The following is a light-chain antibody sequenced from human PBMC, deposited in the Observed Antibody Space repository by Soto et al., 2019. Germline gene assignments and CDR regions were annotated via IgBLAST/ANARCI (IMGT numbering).Light chain of an antibody. Sequence: EIVLTQSPATLSLSPGERATLSCRASQSVSSYLAWFQQKPCQAPRLLIYDASNRATGIPARFSGSGSGTDFNLPISSREPEDFAVYSCQQRSNWPPLFGQGTKLEIK. CDR2: DAS. CDR3: QQRSNWPPL. J-gene: IGKJ2*01. V-gene: IGKV3-11*01. CDR1: QSVSSY.